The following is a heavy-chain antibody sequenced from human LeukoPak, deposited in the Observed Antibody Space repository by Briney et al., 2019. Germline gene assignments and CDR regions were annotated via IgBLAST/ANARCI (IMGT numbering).Heavy chain of an antibody. CDR3: AKEGAAGTNRWFDP. J-gene: IGHJ5*02. CDR2: ISGNGGST. CDR1: GFTLRSYA. D-gene: IGHD6-13*01. Sequence: PGGSLRLSCAASGFTLRSYAVSWVRQAPGKGLEWVSSISGNGGSTYYRDSVKGRFAISRDNSKNTLYLQMNSLRAEDTAVYYCAKEGAAGTNRWFDPWGQGTLVTVSS. V-gene: IGHV3-23*01.